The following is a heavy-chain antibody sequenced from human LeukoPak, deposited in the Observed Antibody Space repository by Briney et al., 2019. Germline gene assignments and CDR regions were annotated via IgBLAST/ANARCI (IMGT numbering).Heavy chain of an antibody. D-gene: IGHD1-1*01. Sequence: PSETLSLTCSVSGASVTSDYWTWMRQPPRKGLAWIGYIHYSGRRYSNPSLKSRVTMSVDTSKRQVSLELRSVAATDTAVYYCARATGDTLFYYYMDVWGKGTTVTVSS. CDR1: GASVTSDY. CDR3: ARATGDTLFYYYMDV. V-gene: IGHV4-59*02. CDR2: IHYSGRR. J-gene: IGHJ6*03.